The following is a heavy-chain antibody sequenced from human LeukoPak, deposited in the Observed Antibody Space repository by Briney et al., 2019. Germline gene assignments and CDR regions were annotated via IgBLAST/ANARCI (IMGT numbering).Heavy chain of an antibody. Sequence: SETLSLTCTVSGGSISSSTYYWGWIRQPPGKGLEWIGGICSSGSSYYNPSLKSRVTISVDTSKNQFSLKLSSVTAADTAVYYCARHGADIVVVPSGSIVYWGQGTLVTVSS. CDR1: GGSISSSTYY. V-gene: IGHV4-39*01. CDR3: ARHGADIVVVPSGSIVY. D-gene: IGHD2-2*01. CDR2: ICSSGSS. J-gene: IGHJ4*02.